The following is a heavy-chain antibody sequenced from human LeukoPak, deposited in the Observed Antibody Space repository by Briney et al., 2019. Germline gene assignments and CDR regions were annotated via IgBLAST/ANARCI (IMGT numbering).Heavy chain of an antibody. CDR3: ASSATYDAFDI. J-gene: IGHJ3*02. CDR1: GGSVTTYY. D-gene: IGHD6-19*01. CDR2: IYYSGNT. V-gene: IGHV4-59*02. Sequence: SETLSLTCTVSGGSVTTYYWTWIRQTAGKGLEWIGRIYYSGNTNYNPSLKSRVTISVDTSKNQFSLKLSSVTAADTAVYYCASSATYDAFDIWGQGTMVTVSS.